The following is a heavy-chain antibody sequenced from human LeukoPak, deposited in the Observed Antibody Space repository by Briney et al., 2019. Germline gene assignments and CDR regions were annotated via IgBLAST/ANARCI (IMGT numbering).Heavy chain of an antibody. CDR2: ISDSGGSA. Sequence: GGSLRLSCAASGFTFNTYAMSWVRQAPGKGLEWVSAISDSGGSAYYADSVKGRFTISRDNSKNTLYLQMNSLRAEDTAVYYCAKGYCGGDCYPFDYWGQGTLVTVSS. J-gene: IGHJ4*02. CDR3: AKGYCGGDCYPFDY. V-gene: IGHV3-23*01. D-gene: IGHD2-21*02. CDR1: GFTFNTYA.